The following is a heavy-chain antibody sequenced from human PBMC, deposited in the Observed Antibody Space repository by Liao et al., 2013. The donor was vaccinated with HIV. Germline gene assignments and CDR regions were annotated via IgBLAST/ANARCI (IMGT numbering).Heavy chain of an antibody. CDR1: GGSISSGGYS. Sequence: QLQLEESGSGLVKPSQTLSLTCAVSGGSISSGGYSWSWIRQPPGKGLEWIGYIYHSGSTYYNPSLKSRVTISVDRSKNQFFMKLSSVTAADTAVYYCARGGSSWPYYFDYWGQGTLVTVSS. V-gene: IGHV4-30-2*01. J-gene: IGHJ4*02. CDR3: ARGGSSWPYYFDY. CDR2: IYHSGST. D-gene: IGHD6-13*01.